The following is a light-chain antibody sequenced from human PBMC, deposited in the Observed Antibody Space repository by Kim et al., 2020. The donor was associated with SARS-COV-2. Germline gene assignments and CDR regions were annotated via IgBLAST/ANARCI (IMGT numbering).Light chain of an antibody. J-gene: IGKJ1*01. CDR2: GTS. CDR3: QQYNNWPPWT. CDR1: QSLSNN. Sequence: SPGERATLSCRASQSLSNNLAWYQQKPGQAPRLLIYGTSTRATGIPARFSGSGSGTEFTLTISGLQSEDFAVYYCQQYNNWPPWTFGQGTKVEI. V-gene: IGKV3-15*01.